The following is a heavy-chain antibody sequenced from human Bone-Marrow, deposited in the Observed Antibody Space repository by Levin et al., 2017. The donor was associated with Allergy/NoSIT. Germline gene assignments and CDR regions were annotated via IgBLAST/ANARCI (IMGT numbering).Heavy chain of an antibody. J-gene: IGHJ6*02. CDR2: IIPILGIA. D-gene: IGHD6-19*01. CDR3: AREGPTYGTYSSGWYSAYYYGMDV. Sequence: SVKVSCKASGGTFSSYTISWVRQAPGQGLEWMGRIIPILGIANYAQKFQGRVTITADKSTSTAYMELSSLRSEDTAVYYCAREGPTYGTYSSGWYSAYYYGMDVWGQGTTVTVSS. CDR1: GGTFSSYT. V-gene: IGHV1-69*04.